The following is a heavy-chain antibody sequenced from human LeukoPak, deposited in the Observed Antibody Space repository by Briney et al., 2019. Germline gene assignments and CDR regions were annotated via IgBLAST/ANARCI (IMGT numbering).Heavy chain of an antibody. CDR3: GGQQLVRQIPPVFDY. Sequence: PGGSLRLSCAAYGFTFSSYAMSWVRQAPGKGLEWVSAISGSGSSTYYADSVKGRFTISRDNSKNTLYLQMNSLRAEDTAVYYCGGQQLVRQIPPVFDYWGQGTLVTVSS. D-gene: IGHD6-13*01. CDR2: ISGSGSST. V-gene: IGHV3-23*01. CDR1: GFTFSSYA. J-gene: IGHJ4*02.